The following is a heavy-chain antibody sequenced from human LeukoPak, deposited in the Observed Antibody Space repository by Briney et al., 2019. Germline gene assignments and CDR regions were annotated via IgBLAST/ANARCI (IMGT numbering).Heavy chain of an antibody. CDR2: ISGSGGST. CDR3: AKWIVGATVYFDH. D-gene: IGHD1-26*01. Sequence: RPGGTLRLSCAASGFTFSSYGMSWVRQAPGKGLEWVSAISGSGGSTYYADSVKGRFTISRDNSKNTLYLQMNSLRAEDTAVYYCAKWIVGATVYFDHWGQGTLVTVSS. V-gene: IGHV3-23*01. CDR1: GFTFSSYG. J-gene: IGHJ4*02.